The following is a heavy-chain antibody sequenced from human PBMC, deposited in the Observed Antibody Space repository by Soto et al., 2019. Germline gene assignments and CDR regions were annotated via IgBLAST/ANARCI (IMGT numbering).Heavy chain of an antibody. V-gene: IGHV1-18*04. Sequence: ASVKVSCKASGYTFTSYGISWVRQAPGQGLDWMGWISAYNGNTNYAQKLQGRVTMTTDTSTSTAYMELRSLRSDDTAVYYCARVPYYDFCSGYYSTDYYYYGMDVWGQGTTVTVSS. J-gene: IGHJ6*02. D-gene: IGHD3-3*01. CDR3: ARVPYYDFCSGYYSTDYYYYGMDV. CDR2: ISAYNGNT. CDR1: GYTFTSYG.